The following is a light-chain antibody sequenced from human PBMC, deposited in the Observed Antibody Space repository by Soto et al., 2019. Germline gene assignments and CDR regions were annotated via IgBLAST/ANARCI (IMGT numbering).Light chain of an antibody. CDR3: QSYDSSLSGSV. J-gene: IGLJ1*01. CDR1: SSDVGTYNY. CDR2: EVS. V-gene: IGLV2-14*01. Sequence: QSVLTQPASVSGSPGQSITISCTGTSSDVGTYNYVSWYQHHPGKAPKLIIYEVSNRPSGVSNRFSGSKSGSTASLAITGLQAEDEADYYCQSYDSSLSGSVFGTGTKVTVL.